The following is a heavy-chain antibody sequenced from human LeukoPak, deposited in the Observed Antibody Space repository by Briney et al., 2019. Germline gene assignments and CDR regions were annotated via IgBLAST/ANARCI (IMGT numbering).Heavy chain of an antibody. V-gene: IGHV1-8*01. J-gene: IGHJ1*01. CDR2: MNPNSGNT. CDR1: GYTFTSYD. Sequence: ASVKVSCKASGYTFTSYDINWVRQATGQGLGWMGWMNPNSGNTGYAQKFQGRVTMTRNTSISTAYMELSSLRSEDTAVYYCARVGQQQLVSDFQHWGQGTLVTVSS. CDR3: ARVGQQQLVSDFQH. D-gene: IGHD6-13*01.